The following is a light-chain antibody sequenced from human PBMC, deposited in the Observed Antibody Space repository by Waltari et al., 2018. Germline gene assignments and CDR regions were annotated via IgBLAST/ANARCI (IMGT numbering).Light chain of an antibody. J-gene: IGLJ2*01. CDR2: GVS. CDR1: SRYVGGYNY. Sequence: QSALTQPASVSGSPGQSLTISCTGTSRYVGGYNYVSWYQQHPGKAPTLMIYGVSNRPSGVSDRFSGSKSGNTASLSISGLQADDEADYYCSSYTSSDSLIFGGGTKLSVL. V-gene: IGLV2-14*03. CDR3: SSYTSSDSLI.